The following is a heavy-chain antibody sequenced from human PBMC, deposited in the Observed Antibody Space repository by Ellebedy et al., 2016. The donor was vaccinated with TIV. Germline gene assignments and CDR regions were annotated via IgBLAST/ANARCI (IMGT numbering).Heavy chain of an antibody. V-gene: IGHV4-4*08. Sequence: MPGGSLRLSCVVSGGSLGSYCWTWIRQSPGKGLDWIGHICSTGTTSYNPSLQSRVSISQDRSKNQFSLRLTSVTPADTAMYYCARRWHCDIWGRGTLVTVSS. CDR2: ICSTGTT. J-gene: IGHJ2*01. CDR1: GGSLGSYC. CDR3: ARRWHCDI.